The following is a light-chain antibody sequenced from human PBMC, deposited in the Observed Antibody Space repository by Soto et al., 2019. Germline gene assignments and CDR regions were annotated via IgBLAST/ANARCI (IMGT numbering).Light chain of an antibody. CDR2: GAS. V-gene: IGKV3-20*01. CDR1: QSVNSNY. J-gene: IGKJ1*01. Sequence: EIVLTQSPGTLSLSPGERATLSCRASQSVNSNYLAWYQRKPGPAPRLLIYGASNRATDIPYRFSASGSGTDFTLTITRLEPEDFAVYYCQQYDSSPPTFGQGTKVEIK. CDR3: QQYDSSPPT.